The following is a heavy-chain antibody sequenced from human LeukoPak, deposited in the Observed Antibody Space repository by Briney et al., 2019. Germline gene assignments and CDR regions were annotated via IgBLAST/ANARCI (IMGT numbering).Heavy chain of an antibody. V-gene: IGHV4-59*01. Sequence: SXTLSLTCTVSGGSISSYYWSWIRQPPGKGLEWIGYIYYSGSTNYNPSLKSRVTISVDTSKNQFSLKLSSVTAADTAVYYCARDGKYCSSTSCFNWFDPWGQGTLVTVSS. CDR3: ARDGKYCSSTSCFNWFDP. CDR2: IYYSGST. D-gene: IGHD2-2*01. CDR1: GGSISSYY. J-gene: IGHJ5*02.